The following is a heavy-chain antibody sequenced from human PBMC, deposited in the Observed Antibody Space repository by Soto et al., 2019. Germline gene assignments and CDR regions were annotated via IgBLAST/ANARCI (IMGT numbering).Heavy chain of an antibody. D-gene: IGHD2-2*02. CDR3: ARDKRIPAAISSYFDY. CDR2: IWYDGSNK. V-gene: IGHV3-33*01. CDR1: GFTFSSYG. Sequence: PGGSLRLSCAASGFTFSSYGMHWVRQAPGKGLEWVAVIWYDGSNKYYADSVKGRFTISRDNSKNTLYLQMNSLRAEDTAVYYCARDKRIPAAISSYFDYWGQGTLVTVSS. J-gene: IGHJ4*02.